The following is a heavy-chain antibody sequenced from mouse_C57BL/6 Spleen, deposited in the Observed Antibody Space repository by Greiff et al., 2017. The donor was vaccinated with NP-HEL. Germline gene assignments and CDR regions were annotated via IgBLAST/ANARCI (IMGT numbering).Heavy chain of an antibody. J-gene: IGHJ4*01. CDR3: ARHGGYGMDY. CDR1: GYAFTDYL. Sequence: VQLQQSGAELVRPGTSVKVSCKASGYAFTDYLINWVKQRPGQGLEWIGVINPGNGGTSYNQKFKGKATLTADKSSSTAYMQLSSLTSEDSAVYYCARHGGYGMDYWGQGTSVTVSS. CDR2: INPGNGGT. V-gene: IGHV1-54*01.